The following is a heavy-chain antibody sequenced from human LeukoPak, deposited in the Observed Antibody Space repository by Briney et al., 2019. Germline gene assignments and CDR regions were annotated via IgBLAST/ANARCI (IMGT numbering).Heavy chain of an antibody. V-gene: IGHV4-4*07. CDR3: ARDLLGDYGTFDI. D-gene: IGHD4-17*01. J-gene: IGHJ3*02. Sequence: PSETLSLTCTVSGGSITTHYWSWIRQPAGREVEWIGRVNNTGSTKYNPSLESRVTMSVDTSSNRFSLSLRSVTAADTAVYYCARDLLGDYGTFDIWGQGTMVTVSS. CDR1: GGSITTHY. CDR2: VNNTGST.